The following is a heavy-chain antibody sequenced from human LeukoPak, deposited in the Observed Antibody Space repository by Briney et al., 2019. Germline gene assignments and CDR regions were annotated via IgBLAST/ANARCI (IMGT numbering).Heavy chain of an antibody. J-gene: IGHJ6*02. CDR2: INHSGST. CDR1: GGSFSGYY. CDR3: ASGWLWFGHYYYGMDV. Sequence: SETLSLTCAVYGGSFSGYYWSWIRQPPVKGLEWIGEINHSGSTNYNPSLKSRVTISVDTSKNQFSLKLSSVTAADTAVYYCASGWLWFGHYYYGMDVWGQGTTVTVSS. V-gene: IGHV4-34*01. D-gene: IGHD3-10*01.